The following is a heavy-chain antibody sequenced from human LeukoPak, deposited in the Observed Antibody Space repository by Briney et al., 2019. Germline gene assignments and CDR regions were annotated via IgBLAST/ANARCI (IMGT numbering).Heavy chain of an antibody. CDR1: GPRFTEYA. Sequence: PGGSRRLACAACGPRFTEYAVSWDRHPPEKVLEWVADIRPNGYIPYYADSVKGRFTISRDNSRNTLYLQMNSLRAEDTAVYYCAKDNDQHDLLTFYALHFWGQGTMVTVSS. CDR3: AKDNDQHDLLTFYALHF. D-gene: IGHD3-9*01. CDR2: IRPNGYIP. V-gene: IGHV3-23*01. J-gene: IGHJ3*01.